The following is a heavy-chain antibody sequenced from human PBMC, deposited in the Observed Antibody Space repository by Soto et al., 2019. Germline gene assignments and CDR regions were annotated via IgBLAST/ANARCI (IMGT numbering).Heavy chain of an antibody. Sequence: SETLSLTCAVSGVSISSGGYSWSWIRQPPGKGLEWIGYIYHSGSTYYNPPLKSRVTISVDRSKNQFSLKLSSVTAADTAVYYCARTWIQLSNWFDPWGQGTLVTVSS. CDR3: ARTWIQLSNWFDP. D-gene: IGHD5-18*01. CDR1: GVSISSGGYS. J-gene: IGHJ5*02. CDR2: IYHSGST. V-gene: IGHV4-30-2*01.